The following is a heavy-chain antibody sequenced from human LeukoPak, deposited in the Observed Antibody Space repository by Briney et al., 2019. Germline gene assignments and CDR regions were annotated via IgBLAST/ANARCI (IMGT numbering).Heavy chain of an antibody. CDR2: ISSSGST. V-gene: IGHV4-61*02. D-gene: IGHD1-7*01. J-gene: IGHJ4*02. CDR3: AREKTGTTFDY. Sequence: SETLSLTCTVSGDSISSGDYYWSWIRQPAGKGLEWIGRISSSGSTNYNPSLKSRVTISVDTSRNQFSLKLSSVTAADTAVYYCAREKTGTTFDYWGQGTLVTVSS. CDR1: GDSISSGDYY.